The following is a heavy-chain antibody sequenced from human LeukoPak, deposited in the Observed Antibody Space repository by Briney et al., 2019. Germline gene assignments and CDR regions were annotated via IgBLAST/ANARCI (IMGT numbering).Heavy chain of an antibody. D-gene: IGHD6-13*01. J-gene: IGHJ3*02. CDR3: AKRFDRTFWSSSWYSAFDI. CDR1: GFTFSGYA. CDR2: ISYDGSNK. V-gene: IGHV3-30*04. Sequence: PGGSLRLSCAASGFTFSGYAIHWVRQAPGKGLEWVAVISYDGSNKFYADSVKGRFTISRDNSNNTLYLQMNSLRAEDTAVYYCAKRFDRTFWSSSWYSAFDIWGQGTMVTVSS.